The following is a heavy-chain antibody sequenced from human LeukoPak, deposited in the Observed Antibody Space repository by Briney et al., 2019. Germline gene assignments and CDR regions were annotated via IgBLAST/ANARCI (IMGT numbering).Heavy chain of an antibody. D-gene: IGHD4-23*01. CDR2: IYYSGST. Sequence: WVRQPPGKGLEWIGSIYYSGSTYYDPSLKSRVTISVDTSRNQFSLKLSSVTAADTAVYYCARLATVALDYWGQGTLVTVSS. J-gene: IGHJ4*02. V-gene: IGHV4-39*01. CDR3: ARLATVALDY.